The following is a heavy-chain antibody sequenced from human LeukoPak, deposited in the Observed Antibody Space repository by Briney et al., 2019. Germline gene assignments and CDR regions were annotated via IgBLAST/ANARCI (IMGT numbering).Heavy chain of an antibody. J-gene: IGHJ4*02. CDR2: MNPNSGNT. CDR3: ARAGSSWTRGFFDY. Sequence: ASVKVSCKASGYTFTSYDINWVRQATGQGLEWMGWMNPNSGNTGYAQKFPGRVTMTRNTSITTAYMELSSLRSEDTAVYYCARAGSSWTRGFFDYWGQGTLVTVSS. D-gene: IGHD6-13*01. V-gene: IGHV1-8*01. CDR1: GYTFTSYD.